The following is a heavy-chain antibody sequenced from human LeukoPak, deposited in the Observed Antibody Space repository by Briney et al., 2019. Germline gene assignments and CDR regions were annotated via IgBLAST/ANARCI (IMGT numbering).Heavy chain of an antibody. CDR3: ARDLSIAAAGIVTIDY. Sequence: ASVKVPCKASGYTFTGYYMHWVRQAPGQGLEWMGWINPNSGGTNYAQKFQGWVTMTRDTSISTAYMELSRLRSDDTAVYYCARDLSIAAAGIVTIDYWGQGTLVTVSS. CDR2: INPNSGGT. D-gene: IGHD6-13*01. CDR1: GYTFTGYY. V-gene: IGHV1-2*04. J-gene: IGHJ4*02.